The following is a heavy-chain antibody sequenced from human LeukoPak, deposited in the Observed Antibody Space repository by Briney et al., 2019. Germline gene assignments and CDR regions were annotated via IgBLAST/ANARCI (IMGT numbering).Heavy chain of an antibody. Sequence: GGSLRLSCAASGFSFTRYWMNWVRQAPGKGLEWVANIKQDGSEKYYVDSVKGRFTISRDNAKNSLYLQMNSLRAEDTAVYYCARDLRLWGQGTLVTVSS. CDR1: GFSFTRYW. CDR2: IKQDGSEK. J-gene: IGHJ4*02. V-gene: IGHV3-7*01. CDR3: ARDLRL.